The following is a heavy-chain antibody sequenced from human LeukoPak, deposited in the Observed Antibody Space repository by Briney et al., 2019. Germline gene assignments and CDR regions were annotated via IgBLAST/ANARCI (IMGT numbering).Heavy chain of an antibody. Sequence: GGSLRLSCAASGFTFSSYGMHWVRQAPGKGLEYVSAISSNGGSTYYANSVKGRFTISRDNSKNTLYLQMGSLRAEDMAVYYCARGGPQWELLPRYFDYWGQGTLVTVSS. V-gene: IGHV3-64*01. CDR3: ARGGPQWELLPRYFDY. CDR2: ISSNGGST. J-gene: IGHJ4*02. CDR1: GFTFSSYG. D-gene: IGHD1-26*01.